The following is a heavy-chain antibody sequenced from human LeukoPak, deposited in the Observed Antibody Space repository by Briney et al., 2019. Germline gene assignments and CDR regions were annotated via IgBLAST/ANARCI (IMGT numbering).Heavy chain of an antibody. CDR2: SSAYNGNT. J-gene: IGHJ4*02. D-gene: IGHD6-19*01. CDR3: AIPTHSSGWYQED. CDR1: GYTFTSFG. V-gene: IGHV1-18*01. Sequence: RASVKVSCTASGYTFTSFGISWVRQAPGQGLEWMGWSSAYNGNTKSAQKFQGRVTMTRNTSISTAYMELSSLRSEDTAVYYCAIPTHSSGWYQEDWGQGTLVTVSS.